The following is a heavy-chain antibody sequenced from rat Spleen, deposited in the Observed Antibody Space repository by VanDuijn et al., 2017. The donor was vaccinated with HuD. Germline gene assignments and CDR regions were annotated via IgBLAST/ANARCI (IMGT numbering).Heavy chain of an antibody. Sequence: QVQLKESEPGLVRPSQALSLTCTVSGFSLTRYGVSWVRQPPGKGLEWMGVIWTGGSTAYNSLLKSRLSISRDTSKSQVFLKMNSLQTEDTATYYCARDTDYHYSGIDAWGQGASVTVSS. V-gene: IGHV2-4*01. D-gene: IGHD1-6*01. CDR3: ARDTDYHYSGIDA. CDR1: GFSLTRYG. CDR2: IWTGGST. J-gene: IGHJ4*01.